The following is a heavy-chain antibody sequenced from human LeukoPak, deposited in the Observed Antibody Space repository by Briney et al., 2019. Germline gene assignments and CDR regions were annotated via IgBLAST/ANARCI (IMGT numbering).Heavy chain of an antibody. D-gene: IGHD3-10*01. CDR1: GYTFTSYA. CDR3: ARGGSGSAYYFDY. CDR2: INAGNGNT. V-gene: IGHV1-3*01. Sequence: ASVKVSCKASGYTFTSYAMHWVRQAPGQRLEWMGWINAGNGNTKYSQKFQGRVTITRDTSASTAYMELSSLRSEDTAVYYCARGGSGSAYYFDYWGRGTLVTVSS. J-gene: IGHJ4*02.